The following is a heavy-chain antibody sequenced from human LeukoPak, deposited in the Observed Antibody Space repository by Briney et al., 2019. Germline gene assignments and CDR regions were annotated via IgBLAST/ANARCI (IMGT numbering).Heavy chain of an antibody. J-gene: IGHJ3*02. CDR3: ARRGRHGYNSHAFDI. D-gene: IGHD5-24*01. Sequence: GESLKISCKGSGYSFTSYWIGWVRQMPGKGLEWMGIIYPGDSDTRYSPSFQGQVTISADKSISTAYLQWSSLKASDTAMYYCARRGRHGYNSHAFDIWGQGTMVTVSS. CDR2: IYPGDSDT. V-gene: IGHV5-51*01. CDR1: GYSFTSYW.